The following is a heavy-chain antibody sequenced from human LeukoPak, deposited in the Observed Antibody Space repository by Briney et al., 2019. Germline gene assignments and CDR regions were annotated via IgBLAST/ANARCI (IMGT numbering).Heavy chain of an antibody. V-gene: IGHV4-38-2*02. D-gene: IGHD1-26*01. CDR2: IYRTGSA. CDR3: ARDYSGSFDY. Sequence: PSETLSLTCSVSGYSFTSGHYWGWIRQPPGKGVEWIANIYRTGSAHYNPSLKSRVTISVDTSKNQFSLKLSSVTAADTAVYYCARDYSGSFDYWGQGTLVTVSS. CDR1: GYSFTSGHY. J-gene: IGHJ4*02.